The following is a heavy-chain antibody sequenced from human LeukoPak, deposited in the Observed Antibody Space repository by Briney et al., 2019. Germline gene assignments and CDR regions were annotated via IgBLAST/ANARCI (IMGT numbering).Heavy chain of an antibody. CDR3: ARLNRYCGSTSCYDY. J-gene: IGHJ4*02. CDR2: MYYSGNT. V-gene: IGHV4-30-4*08. D-gene: IGHD2-2*01. CDR1: GGSISSGGYY. Sequence: SQTLSLTCTVSGGSISSGGYYWSWIRQPPGKGLEWIGYMYYSGNTYYNPSLKSRVTISVDTSKNQFSLRLSSVTAADTAVYYCARLNRYCGSTSCYDYWGQGTLVTVSS.